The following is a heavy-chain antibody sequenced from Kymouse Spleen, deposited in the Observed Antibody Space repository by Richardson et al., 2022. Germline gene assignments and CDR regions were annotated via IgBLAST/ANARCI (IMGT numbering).Heavy chain of an antibody. CDR2: IWYDGSNK. CDR1: GFTFSSYG. J-gene: IGHJ6*02. V-gene: IGHV3-33*01. CDR3: ARRDYYGSGSSYYYYYGMDV. D-gene: IGHD3-10*01. Sequence: QVQLVESGGGVVQPGRSLRLSCAASGFTFSSYGMHWVRQAPGKGLEWVAVIWYDGSNKYYADSVKGRFTISRDNSKNTLYLQMNSLRAEDTAVYYCARRDYYGSGSSYYYYYGMDVWGQGTTVTVSS.